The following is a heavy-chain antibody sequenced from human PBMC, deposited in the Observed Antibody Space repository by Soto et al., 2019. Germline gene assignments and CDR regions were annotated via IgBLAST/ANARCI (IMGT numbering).Heavy chain of an antibody. CDR1: GFTFNTYA. CDR3: ARDNFYGSGSGGGFDY. Sequence: QVQLVESGGGVVQPGRSLRLSCAASGFTFNTYAMHWVRQAPGKGLEWVAIIWYDGSDKYYADSVKGRFTISRDNSKNTLSLQMNSLRVEDTAVYYCARDNFYGSGSGGGFDYWGQGTLVTVSS. V-gene: IGHV3-33*01. D-gene: IGHD3-10*01. CDR2: IWYDGSDK. J-gene: IGHJ4*02.